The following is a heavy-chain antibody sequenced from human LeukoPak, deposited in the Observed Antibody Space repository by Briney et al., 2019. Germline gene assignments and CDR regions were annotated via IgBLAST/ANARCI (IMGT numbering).Heavy chain of an antibody. V-gene: IGHV1-18*01. D-gene: IGHD3-9*01. CDR3: ARGGDILTGYYDNWFDP. J-gene: IGHJ5*02. CDR2: ISAYNGNT. Sequence: ASVKVSCKASGYTFTSYGISWVRQAPGQGLEWMGWISAYNGNTNYAQKLQGRVTMTTDTSTSTAYMELRSLRSDDTAAYYCARGGDILTGYYDNWFDPWGQGTLVTVSS. CDR1: GYTFTSYG.